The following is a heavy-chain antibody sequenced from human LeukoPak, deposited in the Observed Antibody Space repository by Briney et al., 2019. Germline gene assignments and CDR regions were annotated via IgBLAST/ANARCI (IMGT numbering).Heavy chain of an antibody. J-gene: IGHJ6*03. Sequence: GGSLRLCCAASGLTLSGNWMSWVGKAQGKGVEWVAKIKQDGSEIYYVDSVKGRFTISRDNAKNSLYLQMNSLRAEDTAVYYCAREGGYSYGFYYYYMDVWGKGTTVTVSS. CDR2: IKQDGSEI. V-gene: IGHV3-7*01. D-gene: IGHD5-18*01. CDR3: AREGGYSYGFYYYYMDV. CDR1: GLTLSGNW.